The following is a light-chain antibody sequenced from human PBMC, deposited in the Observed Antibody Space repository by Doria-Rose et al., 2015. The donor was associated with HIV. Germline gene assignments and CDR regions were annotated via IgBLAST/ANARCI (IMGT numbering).Light chain of an antibody. CDR2: GAS. J-gene: IGKJ1*01. CDR3: HQYASSRT. Sequence: TQSPGTLSLSPGERATLSCRARPSVSAHTFAWYQQRPGQYPRLLIYGASSRATDIPDRFSGSGSGTDFTLTISRLEPEDFAVYYCHQYASSRTFGQGTKVEIK. CDR1: PSVSAHT. V-gene: IGKV3-20*01.